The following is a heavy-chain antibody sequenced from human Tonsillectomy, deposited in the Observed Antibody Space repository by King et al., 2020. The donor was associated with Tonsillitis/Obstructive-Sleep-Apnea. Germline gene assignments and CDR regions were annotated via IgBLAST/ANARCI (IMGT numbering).Heavy chain of an antibody. CDR3: ARSSSSTNDAFDI. D-gene: IGHD2-2*01. CDR1: GFTFSTYG. J-gene: IGHJ3*02. V-gene: IGHV3-33*01. Sequence: VQLVESGGGVVQPGRSLRLSCAASGFTFSTYGMHWVRQAPGKGLEWVALIWYDGSNKYYADSVKGRFTIPRDNSRNTLYLQMNSLRAEDTAVYYCARSSSSTNDAFDIWGQGTMVTVSS. CDR2: IWYDGSNK.